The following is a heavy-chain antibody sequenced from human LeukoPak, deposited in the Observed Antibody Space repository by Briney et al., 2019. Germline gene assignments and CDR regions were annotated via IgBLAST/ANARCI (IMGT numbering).Heavy chain of an antibody. CDR3: ARAPLADPPPNDSSSYISNNYYHMDV. V-gene: IGHV1-18*04. D-gene: IGHD4-11*01. J-gene: IGHJ6*03. CDR2: ISAYSGDT. CDR1: GYTFTRFS. Sequence: ASVKVSCKAYGYTFTRFSVSWVRQAPGQGLEWMGWISAYSGDTHYAQNFQGGVTMTTDASTTTAYMELKGLRSDDTASYYCARAPLADPPPNDSSSYISNNYYHMDVWGKGTTVTVSS.